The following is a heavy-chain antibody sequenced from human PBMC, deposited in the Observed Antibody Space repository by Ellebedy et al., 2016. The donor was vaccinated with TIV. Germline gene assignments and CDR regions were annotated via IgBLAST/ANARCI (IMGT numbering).Heavy chain of an antibody. CDR3: ATGCGADCYSDN. D-gene: IGHD2-21*02. Sequence: SVKVSXKASRGTFTSYAISWVRQAPGQGLEWMGRIIPILGLANDAQKFQGRVTITADKTKNTAYMELSSLRSDDTAVYYCATGCGADCYSDNWGQGTLVTVSS. V-gene: IGHV1-69*04. CDR1: RGTFTSYA. CDR2: IIPILGLA. J-gene: IGHJ4*02.